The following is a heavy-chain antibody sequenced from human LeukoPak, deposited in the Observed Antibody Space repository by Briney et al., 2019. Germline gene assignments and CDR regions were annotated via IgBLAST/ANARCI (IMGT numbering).Heavy chain of an antibody. CDR2: VHPDNGNT. CDR3: ATGPRNDP. Sequence: ASVKVSCKTSGYPFAKWEINWVRQAAGQGLEWLGWVHPDNGNTYYAQRFRGRVTMSRDTSTTTACMELSGLRSNDTAVYFCATGPRNDPWGQGTLVTVSS. J-gene: IGHJ5*02. D-gene: IGHD1-14*01. V-gene: IGHV1-8*01. CDR1: GYPFAKWE.